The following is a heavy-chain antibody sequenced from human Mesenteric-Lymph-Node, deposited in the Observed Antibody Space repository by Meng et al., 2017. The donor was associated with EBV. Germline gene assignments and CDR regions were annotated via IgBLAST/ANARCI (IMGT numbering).Heavy chain of an antibody. D-gene: IGHD2-2*01. CDR2: ISAYNGNT. CDR3: ARDKERYCSSTSCYPGWRY. J-gene: IGHJ4*02. CDR1: GYTFTSYG. Sequence: QLEQTGGQGRKPGGSGEVSCKAPGYTFTSYGISWVRQAPGIGLERMGWISAYNGNTNYAQKLQGRVTMTTDTSTSTAYMELRSLRSDDTAVYYCARDKERYCSSTSCYPGWRYWGQGTLVTVSS. V-gene: IGHV1-18*01.